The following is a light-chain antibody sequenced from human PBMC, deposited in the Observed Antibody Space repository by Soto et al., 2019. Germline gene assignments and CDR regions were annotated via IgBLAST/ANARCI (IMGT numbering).Light chain of an antibody. CDR3: QQRSNWPPTWT. V-gene: IGKV3-11*01. CDR2: DAS. J-gene: IGKJ1*01. Sequence: EIVLTQSPATLSLSPGERATLSCRASQSVGSYLAWYQQKPGQAPRLLIYDASTRATGIPARFSASGSGTDFTLTISGLEPEDFAVYYCQQRSNWPPTWTFGQGTKVEIK. CDR1: QSVGSY.